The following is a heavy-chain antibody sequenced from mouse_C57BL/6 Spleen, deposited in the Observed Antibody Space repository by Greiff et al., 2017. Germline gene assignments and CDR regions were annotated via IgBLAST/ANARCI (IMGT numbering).Heavy chain of an antibody. CDR1: GYTFTSYG. J-gene: IGHJ3*01. V-gene: IGHV1-81*01. Sequence: QVQLQQSGAELARPGASVKLSCKASGYTFTSYGISWVKQRTGQGLEWIGEIYPRSGNTYYNEKFKGKATLTADKSSSTAYMELRSLTSEDSAVYFCAPISYDYDGAYWGQGTLVTVSA. CDR2: IYPRSGNT. CDR3: APISYDYDGAY. D-gene: IGHD2-4*01.